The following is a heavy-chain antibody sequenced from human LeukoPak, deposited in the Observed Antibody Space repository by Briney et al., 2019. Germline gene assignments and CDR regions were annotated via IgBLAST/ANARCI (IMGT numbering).Heavy chain of an antibody. CDR1: GGSIRSSSYN. V-gene: IGHV4-39*07. CDR3: ARTGGSFYFYYMDV. J-gene: IGHJ6*03. D-gene: IGHD1-26*01. Sequence: SEALSLTCTVSGGSIRSSSYNWGWIRQPPGKGLEWIGSIHYTGTTFYNPSLKSRVTISVDTSKNQFSLKLSSVTAADTAVYYCARTGGSFYFYYMDVWGTGTTVTVSS. CDR2: IHYTGTT.